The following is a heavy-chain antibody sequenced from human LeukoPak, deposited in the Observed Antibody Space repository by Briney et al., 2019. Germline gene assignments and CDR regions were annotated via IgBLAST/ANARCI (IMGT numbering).Heavy chain of an antibody. D-gene: IGHD6-6*01. CDR1: GGSFSGYY. CDR2: INHSGST. Sequence: SETLSLTCAVYGGSFSGYYWSWVRQPPGKGLEWNGEINHSGSTNYNPSLKSRVTISVDTSKNQFSLKLSSVTAADTAVYYCARGTISSSHGNFDYWGQGTLVTVSS. V-gene: IGHV4-34*01. J-gene: IGHJ4*02. CDR3: ARGTISSSHGNFDY.